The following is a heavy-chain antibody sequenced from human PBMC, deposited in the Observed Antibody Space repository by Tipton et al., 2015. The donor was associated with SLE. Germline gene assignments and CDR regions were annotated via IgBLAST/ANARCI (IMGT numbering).Heavy chain of an antibody. V-gene: IGHV4-34*01. Sequence: GLVKPSETLSLTCAVYGGSFSGYYWSWIRQPPGKGLEWIGEINHSGSTNYNPSLKSRVTISVDTSKNQFSLKLSSVTAADTAVYYCARVSYYGSGSYYPLDYWGQGTLVTVSS. D-gene: IGHD3-10*01. CDR1: GGSFSGYY. CDR2: INHSGST. J-gene: IGHJ4*02. CDR3: ARVSYYGSGSYYPLDY.